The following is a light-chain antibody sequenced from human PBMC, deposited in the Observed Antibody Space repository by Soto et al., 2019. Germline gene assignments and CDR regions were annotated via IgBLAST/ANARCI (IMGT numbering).Light chain of an antibody. J-gene: IGKJ4*01. CDR3: QQRSNWPLT. V-gene: IGKV3-11*01. Sequence: IVLTHSQATLSFSPWQSATLYNRASQSVSRYLAWYQQKPGQTPRLLIYDASNRAAGIPARFSGSGSGTDFTLTISSLEPEDFAVYYCQQRSNWPLTFGGGTKVDI. CDR1: QSVSRY. CDR2: DAS.